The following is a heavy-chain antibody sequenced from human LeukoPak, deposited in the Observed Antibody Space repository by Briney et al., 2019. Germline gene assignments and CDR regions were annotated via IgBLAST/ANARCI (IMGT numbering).Heavy chain of an antibody. V-gene: IGHV1-24*01. J-gene: IGHJ4*02. CDR3: ATSPYDFWKFCFDY. CDR1: GYTLTELS. CDR2: FDPEDGET. D-gene: IGHD3-3*01. Sequence: ASVKVSCKVSGYTLTELSMHWVRQAPGKGLEWMGGFDPEDGETIYAQKFQGRVTMTEDTSTDTAYMELSNLRSEDTAVYYCATSPYDFWKFCFDYWGQGTLVTVSS.